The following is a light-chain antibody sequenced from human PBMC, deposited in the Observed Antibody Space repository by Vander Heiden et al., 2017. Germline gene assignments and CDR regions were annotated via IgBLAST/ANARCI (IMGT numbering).Light chain of an antibody. V-gene: IGKV1-6*01. J-gene: IGKJ1*01. CDR3: LQDYSYPRT. CDR1: QGIRND. Sequence: AVQMTQSQSSLSASVGYTVTISCRASQGIRNDLGWYQQKPGQAPKVLIYGASTLHSGVPSRFGGSGSGTDFVLTISGLQPEDSATYFCLQDYSYPRTFGQGTKVEIK. CDR2: GAS.